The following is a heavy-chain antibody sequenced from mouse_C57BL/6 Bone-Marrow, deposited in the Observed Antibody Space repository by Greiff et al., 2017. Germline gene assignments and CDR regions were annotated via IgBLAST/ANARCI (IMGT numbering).Heavy chain of an antibody. J-gene: IGHJ4*01. CDR3: TRIPYYYGSSYDYYAMDY. CDR2: IRLKSDNYAT. Sequence: EVKLVESGGGLVQPGGSMTLSCVASGFTFSNYWMNWVRQSPEKGLEWVAQIRLKSDNYATHYAESVKGRFTISREDSKSSVYLQMNNLRAEDTGIYYCTRIPYYYGSSYDYYAMDYWGQGTSVTVSS. CDR1: GFTFSNYW. V-gene: IGHV6-3*01. D-gene: IGHD1-1*01.